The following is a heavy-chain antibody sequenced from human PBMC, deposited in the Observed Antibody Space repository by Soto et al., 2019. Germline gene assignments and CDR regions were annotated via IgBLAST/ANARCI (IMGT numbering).Heavy chain of an antibody. J-gene: IGHJ5*02. CDR3: ARSTYYDSSGYYYVSGNWFDP. Sequence: GASVKVSCKASGYTFTSYAIHWVRQAPGQRLEWMGWINAGNSDTKYSQKFQGRVTITRDTSASTAYMELSSLRSEDTAVYYCARSTYYDSSGYYYVSGNWFDPWGQGTLVTSPQ. CDR2: INAGNSDT. CDR1: GYTFTSYA. D-gene: IGHD3-22*01. V-gene: IGHV1-3*01.